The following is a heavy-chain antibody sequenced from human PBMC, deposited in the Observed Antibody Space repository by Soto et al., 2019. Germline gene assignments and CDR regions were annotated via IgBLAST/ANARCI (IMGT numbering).Heavy chain of an antibody. CDR2: INPDGNVG. Sequence: EVQLLGSGGGLVQPGGSLRLSCVGSGFTFSTYWMNWVRQAPGKGLEWVANINPDGNVGTYVDSVRGRFTTSRDYAKNSLYRQMISVGADDTAVYFCAGWGGHDYNYWGQGIMVTVSS. V-gene: IGHV3-7*03. CDR3: AGWGGHDYNY. D-gene: IGHD4-4*01. J-gene: IGHJ4*02. CDR1: GFTFSTYW.